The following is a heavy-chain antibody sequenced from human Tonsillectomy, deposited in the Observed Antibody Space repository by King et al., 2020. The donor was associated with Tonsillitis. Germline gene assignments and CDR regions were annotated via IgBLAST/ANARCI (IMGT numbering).Heavy chain of an antibody. CDR1: GYTFTGYF. V-gene: IGHV1-2*02. D-gene: IGHD3-3*01. Sequence: QLVQSGAEVKKPGASVKLSCKASGYTFTGYFMHWVRQAPGQGLEWMGWINPNSGGTNYAQKFQGRVTMTRDTSISTAYMELSRLRSDDTAVYYCARDGYDFWSGYSDWGQGTLVTVSS. CDR3: ARDGYDFWSGYSD. CDR2: INPNSGGT. J-gene: IGHJ4*02.